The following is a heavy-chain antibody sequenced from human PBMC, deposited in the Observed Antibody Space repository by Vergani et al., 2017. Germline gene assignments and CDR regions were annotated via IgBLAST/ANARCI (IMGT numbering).Heavy chain of an antibody. J-gene: IGHJ4*02. D-gene: IGHD3-9*01. CDR3: ARHYDILTGHFDY. Sequence: EVQLVESGGGLVQPGGSLRLSCASSGFTFSSYWMSWVRQAPGKGLEWVSSISSSSSYIYYADSVKGRFTISRDNAKNSLYLQMNSLRAEDTAVYYCARHYDILTGHFDYWGQGTLVTVSS. CDR2: ISSSSSYI. V-gene: IGHV3-21*01. CDR1: GFTFSSYW.